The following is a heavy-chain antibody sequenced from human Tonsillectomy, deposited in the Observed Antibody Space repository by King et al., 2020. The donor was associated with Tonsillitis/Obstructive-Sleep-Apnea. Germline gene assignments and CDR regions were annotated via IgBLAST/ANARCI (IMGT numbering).Heavy chain of an antibody. CDR1: GFTFSSYG. D-gene: IGHD1-26*01. V-gene: IGHV3-33*01. Sequence: VQLVEAGGGVVQPGSSLRLSCAASGFTFSSYGMHWVRQAPGKGLEWGAVIWYDGSNKYYADSVKGRFTISRDNSKNTLYLQMNSLRAEDTAVYYCASGVGATSGGFDIWGQGTMVTVSS. J-gene: IGHJ3*02. CDR3: ASGVGATSGGFDI. CDR2: IWYDGSNK.